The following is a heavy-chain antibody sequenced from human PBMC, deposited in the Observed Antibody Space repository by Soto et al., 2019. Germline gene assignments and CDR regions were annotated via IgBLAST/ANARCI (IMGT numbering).Heavy chain of an antibody. Sequence: WVTLSLTCAVYGGSFSGYYWSWIRQPPGKGLEWIGEITHSGSTSYNPSLKSRVIISVDTSKNKFSLKLSSATAADTAVIYSRPCITGRSYGGVIELDYWGQGTLVTVSS. D-gene: IGHD1-20*01. J-gene: IGHJ4*02. CDR1: GGSFSGYY. CDR3: RPCITGRSYGGVIELDY. CDR2: ITHSGST. V-gene: IGHV4-34*01.